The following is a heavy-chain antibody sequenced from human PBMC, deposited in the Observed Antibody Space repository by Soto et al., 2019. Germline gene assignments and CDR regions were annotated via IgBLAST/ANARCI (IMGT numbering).Heavy chain of an antibody. CDR1: GGSISSYY. CDR3: ARGWGLVFDY. V-gene: IGHV4-59*01. CDR2: IYYSGST. J-gene: IGHJ4*02. Sequence: QVQLQESGPGLVKPSETLSLTCTVSGGSISSYYXXWIRQPPGKGLEWIGYIYYSGSTNYNPSLKXXVXXXXXXXKXXXXXXXXXXXXXDXAVYYCARGWGLVFDYWGQGTLVTVSS. D-gene: IGHD3-10*01.